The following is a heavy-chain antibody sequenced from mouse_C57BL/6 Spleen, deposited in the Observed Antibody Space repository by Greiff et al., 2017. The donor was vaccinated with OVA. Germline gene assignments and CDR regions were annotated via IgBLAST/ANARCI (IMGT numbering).Heavy chain of an antibody. CDR2: ISSGGDYI. D-gene: IGHD1-1*01. J-gene: IGHJ3*01. CDR1: GFTFSSYA. Sequence: EVMLVESGEGLVKPGGSLKLSCAASGFTFSSYAMSWVRQTPEKRLEWVAYISSGGDYIYYADTVKGRFTISRDNARNTLYLQMSSLKSEDTAMYYCTRERRDYYGSSYGFAYWGQGTLVTVSA. V-gene: IGHV5-9-1*02. CDR3: TRERRDYYGSSYGFAY.